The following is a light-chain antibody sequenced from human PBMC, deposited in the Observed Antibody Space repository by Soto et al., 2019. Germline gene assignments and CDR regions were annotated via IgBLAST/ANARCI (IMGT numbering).Light chain of an antibody. J-gene: IGKJ1*01. CDR2: AVS. V-gene: IGKV1-39*01. Sequence: DILLTQSPSSLSASVGDRVTITCRASQIIGTYLNWYQQKPGKAPKLLIHAVSSLHSGVPSRFSGSGSGTYFTLTISSLEPEDCATYYCQESYSTPSWTFGQGTKV. CDR3: QESYSTPSWT. CDR1: QIIGTY.